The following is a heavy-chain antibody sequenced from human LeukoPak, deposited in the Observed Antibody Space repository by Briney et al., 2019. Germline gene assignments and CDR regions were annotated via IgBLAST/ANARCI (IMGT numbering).Heavy chain of an antibody. CDR2: ISSSSSYI. CDR1: GFTFSSYS. V-gene: IGHV3-21*01. CDR3: ASNIPSGYCSSTSCYDY. Sequence: PGGSLRLSCAASGFTFSSYSMNWVRQAPGKGLEWVSSISSSSSYIYYADSVKGRFTISRDNAKNSLYLQVNSLRAEDTAVYYCASNIPSGYCSSTSCYDYWGQGTLVTVSS. J-gene: IGHJ4*02. D-gene: IGHD2-2*01.